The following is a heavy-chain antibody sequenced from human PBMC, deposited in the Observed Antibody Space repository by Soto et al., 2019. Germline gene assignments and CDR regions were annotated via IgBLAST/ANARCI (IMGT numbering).Heavy chain of an antibody. CDR2: IWYDGSNK. D-gene: IGHD4-4*01. Sequence: QVQLVESGGGVVQPGRSLRLSCAASGFTFSSYGMHWVRQAPGKGLEWVAVIWYDGSNKYYADSVKGRFTISRDNSKNTLYLQMNSLRAEDTAVYYCARESGGYSNYYYYGMDVWGQGTTFTVSS. CDR1: GFTFSSYG. J-gene: IGHJ6*02. CDR3: ARESGGYSNYYYYGMDV. V-gene: IGHV3-33*01.